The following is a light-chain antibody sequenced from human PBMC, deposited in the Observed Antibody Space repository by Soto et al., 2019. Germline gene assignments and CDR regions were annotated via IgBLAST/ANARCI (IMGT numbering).Light chain of an antibody. J-gene: IGKJ4*01. CDR3: QQSYRTPLT. V-gene: IGKV1-39*01. CDR1: QSISNF. Sequence: DIQMTQSPSYLSASVGDRVTITCRASQSISNFLNWYQQKPGKAPKLLIYAASSLQSGVPARFSGSESGTDFTLTISSLQAEDVATYYCQQSYRTPLTFGGGTKVEIK. CDR2: AAS.